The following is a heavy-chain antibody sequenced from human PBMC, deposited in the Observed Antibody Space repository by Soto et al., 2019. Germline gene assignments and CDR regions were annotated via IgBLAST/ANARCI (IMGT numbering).Heavy chain of an antibody. CDR2: ISAYNGNT. J-gene: IGHJ3*02. D-gene: IGHD6-19*01. CDR3: AREAYSSGWFRGRGSPDPLDI. CDR1: GYTFTSYG. Sequence: ASVKVSCKASGYTFTSYGISWVRQAPGQGLEWMGWISAYNGNTNYAQKFQGRVTMTTDTSTSTAYMELRSLRSDDTAVYYCAREAYSSGWFRGRGSPDPLDIWGQGTMVTVSS. V-gene: IGHV1-18*01.